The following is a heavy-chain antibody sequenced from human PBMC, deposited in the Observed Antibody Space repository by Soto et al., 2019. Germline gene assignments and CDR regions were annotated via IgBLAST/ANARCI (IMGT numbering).Heavy chain of an antibody. V-gene: IGHV4-30-4*01. J-gene: IGHJ4*02. CDR2: IYYSGNT. CDR1: GGSISSGYYY. D-gene: IGHD3-16*01. CDR3: AREGGESSDGLYYFDS. Sequence: PSETLSLTCSVSGGSISSGYYYWSWIRQPPGKGLEWIGNIYYSGNTYYNPSLKSRLAISIDTSKNQFSLKLSSVTAADTAVYFXAREGGESSDGLYYFDSWGQGSLVTVSS.